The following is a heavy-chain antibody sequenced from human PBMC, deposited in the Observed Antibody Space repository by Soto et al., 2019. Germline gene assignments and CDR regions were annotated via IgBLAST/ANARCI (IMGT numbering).Heavy chain of an antibody. Sequence: ASVKVYCKASGYTFTSYAMHWVRQAPGQRLEWMGWINAGNGNTKYSQKFQGRVTITRDTSASTAYMELSSLRSEDTAVYYCARGYFLYYCFGDGFDLLDYRGQGTLV. CDR1: GYTFTSYA. J-gene: IGHJ4*02. CDR3: ARGYFLYYCFGDGFDLLDY. CDR2: INAGNGNT. V-gene: IGHV1-3*01. D-gene: IGHD3-10*01.